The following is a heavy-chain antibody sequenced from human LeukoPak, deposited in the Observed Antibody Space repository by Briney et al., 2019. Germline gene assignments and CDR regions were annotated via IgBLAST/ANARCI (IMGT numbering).Heavy chain of an antibody. D-gene: IGHD3-22*01. CDR3: ARGFYDGSAYFPFDS. CDR2: AYYSGTA. J-gene: IGHJ4*02. V-gene: IGHV4-31*03. Sequence: SQTLSLTCTVSGDSFSSGGFFWNWIRQLPGKGLEWIAYAYYSGTAYYNPSLKSRVSISVDASKNQFSLQLTSVTAADTAVYFCARGFYDGSAYFPFDSWGQGTLVSVSS. CDR1: GDSFSSGGFF.